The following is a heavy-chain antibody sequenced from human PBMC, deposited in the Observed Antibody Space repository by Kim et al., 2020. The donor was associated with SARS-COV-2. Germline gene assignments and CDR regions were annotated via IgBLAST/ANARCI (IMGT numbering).Heavy chain of an antibody. CDR3: AKGYYGSGSYGLNC. D-gene: IGHD3-10*01. CDR1: GFTFSNYG. V-gene: IGHV3-30*18. J-gene: IGHJ4*02. CDR2: ISYDGSNK. Sequence: GGSLRLSCAASGFTFSNYGMHWVRQAPGKGLEWVAVISYDGSNKYYADSVKGRFTISRDNSKNTLYLQMNSLRVEDTAVYYCAKGYYGSGSYGLNCWGQG.